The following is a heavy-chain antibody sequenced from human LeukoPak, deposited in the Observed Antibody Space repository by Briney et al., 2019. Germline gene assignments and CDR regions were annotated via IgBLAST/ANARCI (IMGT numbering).Heavy chain of an antibody. J-gene: IGHJ4*02. V-gene: IGHV5-51*01. D-gene: IGHD6-13*01. CDR1: GYSFTSYW. CDR3: ARHWNPPGAAADYFDY. CDR2: IYPGDSDI. Sequence: GESLKISCKGSGYSFTSYWIGWVRQMPGKGLEWMGIIYPGDSDIRYSPSFQGQVTISADRSISTAYLQWSSLKASDTAMYYCARHWNPPGAAADYFDYWGQGTLVTVSS.